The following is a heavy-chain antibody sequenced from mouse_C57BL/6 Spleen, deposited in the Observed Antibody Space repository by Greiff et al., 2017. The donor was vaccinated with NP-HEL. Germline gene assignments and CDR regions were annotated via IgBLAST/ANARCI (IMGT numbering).Heavy chain of an antibody. V-gene: IGHV1-59*01. CDR2: IDPSDSYT. CDR1: GYTFTSYW. J-gene: IGHJ3*01. D-gene: IGHD2-5*01. CDR3: ARGDSNYPAWFAY. Sequence: QVQLQQPGAELVRPGTSVKLSCKASGYTFTSYWMHWVKQRPGQGLEWIGVIDPSDSYTNYNQKFKGKATLTVDTSSSTAYMQLSSLTSEDSAVYYCARGDSNYPAWFAYWGQGTLVTVSA.